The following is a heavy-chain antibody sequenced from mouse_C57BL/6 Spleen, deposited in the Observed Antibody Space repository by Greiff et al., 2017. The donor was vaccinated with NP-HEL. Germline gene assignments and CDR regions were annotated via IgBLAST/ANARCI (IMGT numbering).Heavy chain of an antibody. J-gene: IGHJ1*03. Sequence: QVQLKQSGAELVRPGSSVKLSCKASGYTFTSYWMDWVKQRPGQGLEWIGNIYPSDSETHYNQKFKDKATLTVDKSSSTAYMQLSSLTSEDSAVYYCARPYYYGSSDWYFDVWGTGTTVTVSS. CDR1: GYTFTSYW. D-gene: IGHD1-1*01. V-gene: IGHV1-61*01. CDR3: ARPYYYGSSDWYFDV. CDR2: IYPSDSET.